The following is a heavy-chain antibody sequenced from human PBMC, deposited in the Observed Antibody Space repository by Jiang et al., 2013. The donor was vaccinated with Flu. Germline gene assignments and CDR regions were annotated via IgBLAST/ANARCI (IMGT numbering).Heavy chain of an antibody. CDR1: GGSFSGYY. Sequence: LLKPSETLSLTCAVYGGSFSGYYWSWIRQPPGKGLEWIGEINHSGSTNYNPSLKSRVTISVDTSKNQFSLKLSSVTAADTAVYYCARHRAAGTFRLFNWFDPWGQGTLVTVSS. CDR2: INHSGST. J-gene: IGHJ5*02. D-gene: IGHD6-13*01. CDR3: ARHRAAGTFRLFNWFDP. V-gene: IGHV4-34*01.